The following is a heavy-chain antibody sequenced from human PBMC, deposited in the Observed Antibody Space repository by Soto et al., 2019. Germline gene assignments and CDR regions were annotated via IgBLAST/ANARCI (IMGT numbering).Heavy chain of an antibody. V-gene: IGHV3-33*01. CDR3: ARGGVVVPAAMHPEGRGPHYSYYGMDV. Sequence: QVQLVESGGGVVQPGRSLRLSCAASGFTFSSYGMHWVRQAPGKGLEWVAVIWYDGSNKYYADSVKRRFTISGDNSKITLYLQMNCTRAEDTAVYYCARGGVVVPAAMHPEGRGPHYSYYGMDVWVQGPTVTVSS. J-gene: IGHJ6*02. CDR2: IWYDGSNK. CDR1: GFTFSSYG. D-gene: IGHD2-2*01.